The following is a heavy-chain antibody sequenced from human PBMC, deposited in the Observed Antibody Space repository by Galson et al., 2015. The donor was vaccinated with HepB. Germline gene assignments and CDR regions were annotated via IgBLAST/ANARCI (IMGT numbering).Heavy chain of an antibody. CDR2: ISSNGGST. V-gene: IGHV3-64D*06. CDR1: GFTFSSYA. D-gene: IGHD2-21*02. CDR3: VKVRNLEHIVVVTAFDY. Sequence: SLRLSCAASGFTFSSYAMHWVRQAPGKGLEYVSAISSNGGSTYYADSVKGRFTISRDNSKNTLYLQMSSLRAEDTAVYYCVKVRNLEHIVVVTAFDYWGQGTLVTVSS. J-gene: IGHJ4*02.